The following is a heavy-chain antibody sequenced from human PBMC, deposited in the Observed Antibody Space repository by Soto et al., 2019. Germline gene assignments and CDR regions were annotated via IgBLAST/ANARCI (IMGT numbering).Heavy chain of an antibody. V-gene: IGHV1-8*01. D-gene: IGHD3-3*01. Sequence: ASVKVSCKASGYTFTSYNINCVRQAPGQGLEWVAGSSSNSGNSDYAQKFQGRRTVARDTSISTAYRELGSLSSDDTAVYYCVLLGVFDHWGRGTLVTVSS. CDR3: VLLGVFDH. CDR1: GYTFTSYN. CDR2: SSSNSGNS. J-gene: IGHJ4*02.